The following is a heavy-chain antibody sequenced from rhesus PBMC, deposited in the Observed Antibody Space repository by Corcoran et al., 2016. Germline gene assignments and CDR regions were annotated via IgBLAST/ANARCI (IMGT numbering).Heavy chain of an antibody. V-gene: IGHV4-80*01. J-gene: IGHJ2*01. Sequence: QVQLQEPGPGLVKPSETLSLTCAVSGGSFSSYWWSWIRQPPGKGLEWSGEINGNSRTTTHHPSRQCRVAISKDASKSQFSLKLSSVTAADTAVYYCARPYEDDYGYYYNRYFDIWGPGTPITISS. CDR2: INGNSRTT. D-gene: IGHD3-9*01. CDR1: GGSFSSYW. CDR3: ARPYEDDYGYYYNRYFDI.